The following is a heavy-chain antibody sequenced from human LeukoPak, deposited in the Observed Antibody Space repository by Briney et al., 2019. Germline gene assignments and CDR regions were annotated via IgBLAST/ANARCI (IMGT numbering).Heavy chain of an antibody. CDR1: GGSISSGSYY. D-gene: IGHD3-22*01. V-gene: IGHV4-61*02. J-gene: IGHJ4*02. CDR2: IYTSGST. Sequence: PSQTLSLTCTVSGGSISSGSYYWSWIRQPAGKGLEWIGRIYTSGSTNYNPSLKSRVTISVDKSKNQFSLKLSSVTAADTAVYYCARGVYYKTDYWGQGTLVTVSS. CDR3: ARGVYYKTDY.